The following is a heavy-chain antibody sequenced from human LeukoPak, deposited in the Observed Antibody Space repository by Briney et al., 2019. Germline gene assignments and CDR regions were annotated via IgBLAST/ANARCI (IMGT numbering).Heavy chain of an antibody. CDR2: IYYSGST. CDR3: AREYDWNYVSDY. J-gene: IGHJ4*02. D-gene: IGHD1-7*01. Sequence: SETLSLTCTVSGGSISSSSYYWGWIRQPPGKGLEWIGSIYYSGSTYYNPSLKSRVTISVDTSKNQFSLKLSSVTAADTAVYYCAREYDWNYVSDYWGQGTLVTVSS. V-gene: IGHV4-39*01. CDR1: GGSISSSSYY.